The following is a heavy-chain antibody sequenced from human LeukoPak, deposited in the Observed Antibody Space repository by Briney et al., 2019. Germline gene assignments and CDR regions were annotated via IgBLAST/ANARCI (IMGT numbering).Heavy chain of an antibody. V-gene: IGHV3-23*01. J-gene: IGHJ6*03. CDR1: GFTFSSYA. CDR3: AKCQYQLLFTGYYYYMDV. Sequence: GGSLRLSCAASGFTFSSYAMSWVRQAPGKGLEWVSAISGSGGSTYSADSVKGRFTISRDNSKNTLYLQMNSLRAEDTAVYYCAKCQYQLLFTGYYYYMDVWGKGTTVTVSS. D-gene: IGHD2-2*01. CDR2: ISGSGGST.